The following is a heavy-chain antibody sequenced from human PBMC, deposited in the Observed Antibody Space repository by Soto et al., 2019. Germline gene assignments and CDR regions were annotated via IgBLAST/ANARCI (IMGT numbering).Heavy chain of an antibody. Sequence: EVQMLESGGGLVQPGGSLRLSCTGSGFTFSSYGMSWVRQAPGKGLEWVSGISGGGPPTYYADYVRGRFTISRDNSKNTLYLQMNILRAEDTAVYYCAIRTYSTGWYYLDLWGRGTLVTVSA. CDR3: AIRTYSTGWYYLDL. D-gene: IGHD6-25*01. CDR2: ISGGGPPT. V-gene: IGHV3-23*01. CDR1: GFTFSSYG. J-gene: IGHJ4*02.